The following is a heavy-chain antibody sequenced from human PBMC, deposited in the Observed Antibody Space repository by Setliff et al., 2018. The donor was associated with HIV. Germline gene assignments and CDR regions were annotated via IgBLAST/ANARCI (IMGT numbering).Heavy chain of an antibody. V-gene: IGHV4-61*10. CDR2: VYNTGIT. CDR1: GGSISSGNYY. Sequence: PSETLSLTCTVSGGSISSGNYYWSWIRQPAGKGLEWIGYVYNTGITSYNPSLKSRLTISVDMSQNQVSLKMRSVTAADTAVYYCARVTRSGSGWFWEHYFDSWGQGSLVTAPQ. D-gene: IGHD6-19*01. CDR3: ARVTRSGSGWFWEHYFDS. J-gene: IGHJ4*02.